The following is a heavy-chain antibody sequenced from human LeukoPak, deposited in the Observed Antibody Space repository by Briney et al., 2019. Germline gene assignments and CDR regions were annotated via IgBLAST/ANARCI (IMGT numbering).Heavy chain of an antibody. CDR3: ARVRIDYSIDY. J-gene: IGHJ4*02. Sequence: SVKVSCKASGGTFSSYAISWVRQAPGQGLEWMGRIIPILGIANYAQKFQGRVTITTDESTSTAYMELSSLRSEDTAVYYCARVRIDYSIDYWGQGTLVTVSS. D-gene: IGHD4-11*01. V-gene: IGHV1-69*04. CDR2: IIPILGIA. CDR1: GGTFSSYA.